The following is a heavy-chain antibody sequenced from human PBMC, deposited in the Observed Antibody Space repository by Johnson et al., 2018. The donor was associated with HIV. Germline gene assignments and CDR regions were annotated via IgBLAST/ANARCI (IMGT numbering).Heavy chain of an antibody. Sequence: QVQLVESGGGVVQPGRSLRLSCAASGFTFSSYAMHWVRQAPGKGLEWVAVISYDGSNKYYADSVKGRYPISRDHSKNTLSLQMNSLRAEDTAVYYCARDRSSGWYGRVDAFDIWGQGTMVTVSS. CDR2: ISYDGSNK. D-gene: IGHD6-19*01. V-gene: IGHV3-30-3*01. CDR3: ARDRSSGWYGRVDAFDI. CDR1: GFTFSSYA. J-gene: IGHJ3*02.